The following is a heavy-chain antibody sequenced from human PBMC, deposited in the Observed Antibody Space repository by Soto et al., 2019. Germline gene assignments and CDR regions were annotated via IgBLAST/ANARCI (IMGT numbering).Heavy chain of an antibody. V-gene: IGHV3-48*02. D-gene: IGHD1-1*01. CDR2: ISGGGVPV. CDR1: GFTFSGYS. Sequence: GGSLRLSCKASGFTFSGYSMDWVRQAPGKGLEWIAYISGGGVPVYYADSVKGRFTISRDNAKNSLYLQMNHLRDEDTAIYCCVRGRANYYFDFWGQGALVTVSS. CDR3: VRGRANYYFDF. J-gene: IGHJ4*02.